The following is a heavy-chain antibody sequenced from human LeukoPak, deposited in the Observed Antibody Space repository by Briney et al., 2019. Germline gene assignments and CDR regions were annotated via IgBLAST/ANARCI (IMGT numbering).Heavy chain of an antibody. CDR1: GGTFTSYA. J-gene: IGHJ4*02. CDR2: IIPIFGTA. Sequence: SVKLSCKASGGTFTSYAISWGRQAPGQGLEWMGGIIPIFGTANYAQKFQGRVTITADKSTSTAYMELSSLRSEDTAVYYCASYFYYYDSSGYYSFDYWGQGTLVTVSS. CDR3: ASYFYYYDSSGYYSFDY. D-gene: IGHD3-22*01. V-gene: IGHV1-69*06.